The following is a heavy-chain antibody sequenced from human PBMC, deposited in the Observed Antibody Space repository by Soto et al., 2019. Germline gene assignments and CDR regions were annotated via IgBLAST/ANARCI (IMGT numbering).Heavy chain of an antibody. CDR3: TTGQHYDNVWVSVLY. Sequence: GGSLRLSCAASGFTFSDAWMSWVRQTPGKGLEWVGRIKSKTDDGTTDYAPPVKGRFTISRDDSKATLYLQMNSLKTEDTAVYYCTTGQHYDNVWVSVLYWGQGTPVTVSA. D-gene: IGHD3-16*01. V-gene: IGHV3-15*01. CDR1: GFTFSDAW. J-gene: IGHJ4*02. CDR2: IKSKTDDGTT.